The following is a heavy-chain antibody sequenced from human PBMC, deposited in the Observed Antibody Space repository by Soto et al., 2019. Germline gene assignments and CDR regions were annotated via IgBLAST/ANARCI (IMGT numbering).Heavy chain of an antibody. Sequence: ASVKVSCKASGYRFTTHYIHWVRQAPGQGLEWMGRMYVGTGGTTYAHKFQGRVTMTRDTSIRTAYLEVSSVKSDDTAMYYCARDGNFALRGYSFGFDFWGQGTLVTVSS. CDR1: GYRFTTHY. D-gene: IGHD5-18*01. CDR2: MYVGTGGT. CDR3: ARDGNFALRGYSFGFDF. J-gene: IGHJ4*02. V-gene: IGHV1-2*06.